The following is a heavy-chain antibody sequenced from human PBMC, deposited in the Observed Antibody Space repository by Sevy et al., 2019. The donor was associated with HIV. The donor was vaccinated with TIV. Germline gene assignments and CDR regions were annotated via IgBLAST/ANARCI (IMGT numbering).Heavy chain of an antibody. J-gene: IGHJ4*02. D-gene: IGHD6-19*01. V-gene: IGHV4-39*01. Sequence: SETLSLTCTVSGGSISSSSYYWGWIRQPPGKGLEWIGSIYYSGSTYYNPSLKRRVTISVDTSKNQFSLTLSSATAAEASVYYCARRGYSSGPGDYWGQGTLVTVSS. CDR2: IYYSGST. CDR3: ARRGYSSGPGDY. CDR1: GGSISSSSYY.